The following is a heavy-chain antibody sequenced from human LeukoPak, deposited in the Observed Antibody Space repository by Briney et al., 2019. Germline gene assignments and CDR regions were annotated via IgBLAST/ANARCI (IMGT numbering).Heavy chain of an antibody. CDR2: IYYSGSA. D-gene: IGHD3-3*01. CDR1: GGSISSYY. J-gene: IGHJ4*02. V-gene: IGHV4-59*04. Sequence: SETLSLTCTVSGGSISSYYWSWIRQPPGKGLEWIGTIYYSGSAYYNPSLKTQVTISVGTSKNQFSLKLSSVTAADTAVYFCARGSQVDDFWSGYRAPLDYWGQGTLVTVSS. CDR3: ARGSQVDDFWSGYRAPLDY.